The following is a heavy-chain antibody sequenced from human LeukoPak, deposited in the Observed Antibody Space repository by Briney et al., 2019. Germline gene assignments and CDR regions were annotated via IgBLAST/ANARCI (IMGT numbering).Heavy chain of an antibody. V-gene: IGHV1-2*02. J-gene: IGHJ4*02. CDR1: GYTFTDYY. Sequence: ASVKVSCKPYGYTFTDYYIHWVRQAPGQGLEWMGWINPNSGGTNYAQKFQGRVTMTRDTSISTAYMELSRLRSDDTAVYYCARSWRYCSGGSCYPIDYWGQGTQVTVSS. CDR2: INPNSGGT. D-gene: IGHD2-15*01. CDR3: ARSWRYCSGGSCYPIDY.